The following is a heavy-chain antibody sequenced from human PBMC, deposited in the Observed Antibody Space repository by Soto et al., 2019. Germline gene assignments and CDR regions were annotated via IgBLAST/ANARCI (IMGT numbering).Heavy chain of an antibody. J-gene: IGHJ4*02. D-gene: IGHD5-12*01. Sequence: QVQLVQSGAEVKEPGSSVKVSCKASGGGNLRDYRTTWVRRAPGQGLEWMGGIIPKLGSANYAQKFQGRVTITADESTNSVYMELRSLRSDDTDVYYCARGGERYNFGAVYWGQGTPVTVSS. CDR1: GGGNLRDYR. V-gene: IGHV1-69*01. CDR3: ARGGERYNFGAVY. CDR2: IIPKLGSA.